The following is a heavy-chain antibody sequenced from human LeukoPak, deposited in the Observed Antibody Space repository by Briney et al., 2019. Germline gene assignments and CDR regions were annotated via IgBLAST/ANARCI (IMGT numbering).Heavy chain of an antibody. V-gene: IGHV3-23*01. J-gene: IGHJ4*02. CDR1: GFTFSSYA. D-gene: IGHD3-22*01. CDR3: AKGAYYYDRSGYPPYFDY. CDR2: ISGSGGNT. Sequence: GGSLRLSCAASGFTFSSYAMSWVRQAPGKGLEWVSVISGSGGNTYYADSVKGRFTISRDNSKNTLYVQMNSLRAEDTALYYCAKGAYYYDRSGYPPYFDYWGQGTLVTVSS.